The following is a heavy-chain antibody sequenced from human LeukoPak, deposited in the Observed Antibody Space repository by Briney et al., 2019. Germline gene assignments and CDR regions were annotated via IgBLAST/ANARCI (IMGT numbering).Heavy chain of an antibody. Sequence: PGGSLRLSCSASGFIFSNYAMHWVRQAPGKGLEYVSAISINGGTTNYADSVKGRFTISRDNSKNTVYLQMSSLRVEDTAVYYCVKRDSNGYYYVNWGQGTLVTVSS. CDR2: ISINGGTT. D-gene: IGHD3-22*01. J-gene: IGHJ4*02. V-gene: IGHV3-64D*06. CDR3: VKRDSNGYYYVN. CDR1: GFIFSNYA.